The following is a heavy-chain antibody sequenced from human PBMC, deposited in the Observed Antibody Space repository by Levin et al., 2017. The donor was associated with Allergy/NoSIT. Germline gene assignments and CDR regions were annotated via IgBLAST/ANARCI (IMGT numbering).Heavy chain of an antibody. Sequence: KAGGSLRLSCAASGFAFSTYSMNWVRQAPGKGLEWVSSIVGSLPYTHYPDSVKGRFTISRDNAKNSLFLQMNSLRAEDTAVYFCARVYNGNLYDGFDVWGQGTMVTVSS. CDR1: GFAFSTYS. J-gene: IGHJ3*01. V-gene: IGHV3-21*01. CDR2: IVGSLPYT. CDR3: ARVYNGNLYDGFDV. D-gene: IGHD4-23*01.